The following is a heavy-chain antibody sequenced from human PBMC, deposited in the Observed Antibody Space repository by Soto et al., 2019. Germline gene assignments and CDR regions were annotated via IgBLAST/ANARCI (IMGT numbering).Heavy chain of an antibody. D-gene: IGHD3-22*01. Sequence: PGGSLRLSCAASGFTFSSYVMHWVRQAPGKGLEWVAVISYDGSNKYYADSVKGRFTISRDNSKNTLYLQMNSLRAEDTAVYYCAKDLDSSGYFDYWGQGTLVTVSS. CDR3: AKDLDSSGYFDY. V-gene: IGHV3-30*18. CDR2: ISYDGSNK. CDR1: GFTFSSYV. J-gene: IGHJ4*02.